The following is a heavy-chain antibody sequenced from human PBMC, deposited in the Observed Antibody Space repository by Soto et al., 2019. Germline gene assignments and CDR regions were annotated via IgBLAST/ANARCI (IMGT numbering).Heavy chain of an antibody. CDR1: GFTFNGYW. CDR2: IKQDGSEI. J-gene: IGHJ4*02. CDR3: ARDLYQIATRTRPFDY. Sequence: GGSLRLSCAASGFTFNGYWMSWVRQAPGKGLEWLASIKQDGSEIYYVDSVKGRFTISRDNAKNSLYLQMNSLRAEDTAVYYCARDLYQIATRTRPFDYWGQGTLVTVSS. V-gene: IGHV3-7*03. D-gene: IGHD6-6*01.